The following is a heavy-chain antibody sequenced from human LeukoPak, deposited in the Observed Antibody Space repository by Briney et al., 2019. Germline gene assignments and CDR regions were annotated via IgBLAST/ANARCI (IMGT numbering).Heavy chain of an antibody. CDR1: GYTFTGYY. CDR3: ARVRGTYSSSWYGHH. CDR2: INPNSGGT. J-gene: IGHJ5*02. V-gene: IGHV1-2*02. D-gene: IGHD6-13*01. Sequence: GASVKVSCKASGYTFTGYYMRWVRQAPGQGLEWMGWINPNSGGTNYAQKFQGRVTMTRDTSISTAYMELSRLRSDDTAVYYCARVRGTYSSSWYGHHWGQGTLVTVSS.